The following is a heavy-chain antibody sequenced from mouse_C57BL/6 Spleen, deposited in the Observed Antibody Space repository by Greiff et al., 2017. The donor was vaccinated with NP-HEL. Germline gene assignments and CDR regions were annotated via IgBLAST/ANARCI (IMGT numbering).Heavy chain of an antibody. CDR2: INPNNGGT. V-gene: IGHV1-18*01. CDR3: ARASTTVVAPYYFDY. Sequence: VQLQQSGPELVKPGASVKIPCKASGYTFTDYNMDWVKQSHGKSLEWIGDINPNNGGTIYNQKFKGKATLTVDKSSSTAYMELRSLTSEDTAVYYCARASTTVVAPYYFDYWGQGTTLTVSS. CDR1: GYTFTDYN. J-gene: IGHJ2*01. D-gene: IGHD1-1*01.